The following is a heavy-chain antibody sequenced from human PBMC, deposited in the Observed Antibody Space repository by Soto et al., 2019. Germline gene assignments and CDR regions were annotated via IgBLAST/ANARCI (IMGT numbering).Heavy chain of an antibody. Sequence: GGSLRLSCAASGFTFSSYAMSWVRQAPGKGLEWVSAISGSGGSAYYADSVKGRFTISRDNSKNTLYLQMNSLRAEDTAVYYCAKEPGYSSSWYNWFDPWGQGTLVTVSS. CDR1: GFTFSSYA. D-gene: IGHD6-13*01. CDR3: AKEPGYSSSWYNWFDP. CDR2: ISGSGGSA. V-gene: IGHV3-23*01. J-gene: IGHJ5*02.